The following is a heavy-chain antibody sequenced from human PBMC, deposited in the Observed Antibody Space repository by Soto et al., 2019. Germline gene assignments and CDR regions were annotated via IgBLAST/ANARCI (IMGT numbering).Heavy chain of an antibody. D-gene: IGHD3-22*01. V-gene: IGHV1-69*01. CDR1: GGTFSSYA. J-gene: IGHJ3*02. Sequence: QVQLVQSGAEVKKPGSSVKVSCKASGGTFSSYAISWVRQAPGQGLEWMGGIIPIFGTANYAQKFQGRVTITADESTSTAYMELSSLRSEDTAVYYCARENITMRVVVITTGNAFDIWGQGTMVTVSS. CDR3: ARENITMRVVVITTGNAFDI. CDR2: IIPIFGTA.